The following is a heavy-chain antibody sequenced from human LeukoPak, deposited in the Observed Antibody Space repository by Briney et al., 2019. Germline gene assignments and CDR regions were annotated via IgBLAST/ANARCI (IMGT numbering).Heavy chain of an antibody. Sequence: GGSLRLSCAASGFTFINYWMHWLRQAPGEGLVWVSHINHDGSTTTYADSVKGRFTISRDNAKNTLYLHVNSLRAEDTAVYYCARGGFCSGADCRGSFDYWGQGSLVTVSS. D-gene: IGHD2-15*01. CDR3: ARGGFCSGADCRGSFDY. CDR1: GFTFINYW. V-gene: IGHV3-74*01. CDR2: INHDGSTT. J-gene: IGHJ4*02.